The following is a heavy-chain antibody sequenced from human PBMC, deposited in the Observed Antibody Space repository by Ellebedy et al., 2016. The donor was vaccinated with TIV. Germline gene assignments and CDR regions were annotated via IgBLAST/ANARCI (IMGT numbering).Heavy chain of an antibody. CDR1: GYTFTSYG. D-gene: IGHD2/OR15-2a*01. V-gene: IGHV1-18*04. Sequence: ASVKVSXXASGYTFTSYGISWVRQAPGQGLEWMGWISVYNGNTNYAQKLQGRVTMTTDTSTSTAYMELRSLRSDDTAVYYCASRSYTFHAFDTWGQGTMVIVSS. CDR3: ASRSYTFHAFDT. J-gene: IGHJ3*02. CDR2: ISVYNGNT.